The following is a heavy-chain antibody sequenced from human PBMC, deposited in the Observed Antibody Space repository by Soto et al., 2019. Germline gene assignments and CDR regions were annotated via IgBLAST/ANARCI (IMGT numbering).Heavy chain of an antibody. V-gene: IGHV3-48*02. CDR1: GFTFSSYS. D-gene: IGHD3-22*01. J-gene: IGHJ4*02. Sequence: PGGSLRLSCAASGFTFSSYSMNWVRQAPGKGLEWASYISSSSSTIYYADSVKGRFTISRDNAKNSLYLQMNSLRDEDTAVYYRGRETYYNYSSGYYLIDYWGQGTLVTVSS. CDR2: ISSSSSTI. CDR3: GRETYYNYSSGYYLIDY.